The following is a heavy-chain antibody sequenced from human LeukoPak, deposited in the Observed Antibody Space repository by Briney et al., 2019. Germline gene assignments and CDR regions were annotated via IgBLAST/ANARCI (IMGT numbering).Heavy chain of an antibody. CDR2: IYYSGST. Sequence: SETLSLTCAVSGGSISSGGYSWSWIRQPPGKGLEWIGYIYYSGSTYYNPSLKSRVTISVDTSKNQFSLKLSSVTAADTAVYYCARVRSTTYYDFWSGWYYMDVWGKGTTVTVSS. D-gene: IGHD3-3*01. V-gene: IGHV4-30-4*07. CDR3: ARVRSTTYYDFWSGWYYMDV. J-gene: IGHJ6*03. CDR1: GGSISSGGYS.